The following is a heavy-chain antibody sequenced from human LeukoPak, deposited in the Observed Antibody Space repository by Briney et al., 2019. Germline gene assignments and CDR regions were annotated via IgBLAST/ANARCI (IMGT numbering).Heavy chain of an antibody. CDR2: INPNSGGT. D-gene: IGHD3-9*01. J-gene: IGHJ4*02. Sequence: ASVTVSCKASGYTFTGYYMHWVRQAPGQGLEWMGWINPNSGGTNYAQKFQGRVTMTRDTSISTAYMELSRLSSDDPAVYYCARSEYFDWLLWYYFDYWGQGTLVTVSS. CDR3: ARSEYFDWLLWYYFDY. V-gene: IGHV1-2*02. CDR1: GYTFTGYY.